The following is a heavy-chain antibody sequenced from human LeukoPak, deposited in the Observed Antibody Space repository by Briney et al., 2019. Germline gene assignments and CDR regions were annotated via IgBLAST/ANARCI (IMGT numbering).Heavy chain of an antibody. D-gene: IGHD1-26*01. CDR3: AKDKVWYSYYYMDV. CDR2: ISYDGSNK. Sequence: GGSLRLSCAASGFTFSNYAIHWVRQAPGKGLEWVAVISYDGSNKYYADSVKGRFTISRDNSKNTLYLQMNSLRAEDTAVYYCAKDKVWYSYYYMDVWGKGTTVTVSS. V-gene: IGHV3-30*04. CDR1: GFTFSNYA. J-gene: IGHJ6*03.